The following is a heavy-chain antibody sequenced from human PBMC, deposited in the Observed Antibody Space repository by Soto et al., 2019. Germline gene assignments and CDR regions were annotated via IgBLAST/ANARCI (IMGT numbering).Heavy chain of an antibody. V-gene: IGHV3-23*01. D-gene: IGHD1-26*01. J-gene: IGHJ4*02. CDR1: GFTFSSYA. Sequence: GGSLRLSCAASGFTFSSYAMSWVRQAPGKGLEWVSAISGSGGSTYYADSVKGRFTISRDNSKNTLYLQMNSLRAEDTAVYYCANGRKSIVGATNLDYWGQGTLVTVSS. CDR2: ISGSGGST. CDR3: ANGRKSIVGATNLDY.